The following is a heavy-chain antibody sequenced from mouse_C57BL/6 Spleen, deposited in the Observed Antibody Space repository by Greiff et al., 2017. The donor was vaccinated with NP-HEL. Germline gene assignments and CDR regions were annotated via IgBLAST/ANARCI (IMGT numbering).Heavy chain of an antibody. CDR1: GYTFTSYW. CDR3: ARDHRAY. CDR2: IHPNSGST. J-gene: IGHJ3*01. Sequence: QVQLQQPGAELVKPGASVKLSCKASGYTFTSYWMHWVKQRPGQGLEWIGMIHPNSGSTNYNEKFKSKARLTVGKSSSTAYMQLSSLTSEDSAVYYCARDHRAYWGQGTLVTVAA. V-gene: IGHV1-64*01.